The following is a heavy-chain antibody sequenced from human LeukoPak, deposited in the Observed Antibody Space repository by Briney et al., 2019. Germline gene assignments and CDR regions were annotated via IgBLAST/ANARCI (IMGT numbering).Heavy chain of an antibody. CDR3: ARDPTYYYDSSGYLGYNWFDP. D-gene: IGHD3-22*01. J-gene: IGHJ5*02. CDR1: GYTLTGYY. CDR2: INPNSGGT. V-gene: IGHV1-2*02. Sequence: EASVKVSCKASGYTLTGYYMHWVRQAPGQGLEWMGWINPNSGGTNYAQKFQGRVTMTRDTSISTAYMELSRLRSDDTAVYYCARDPTYYYDSSGYLGYNWFDPWGQGTLVTVSS.